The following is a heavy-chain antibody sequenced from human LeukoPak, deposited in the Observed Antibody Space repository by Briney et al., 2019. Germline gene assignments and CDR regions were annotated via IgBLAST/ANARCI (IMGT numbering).Heavy chain of an antibody. CDR1: GGSISSSSYY. J-gene: IGHJ4*02. Sequence: ETLSLTCTVSGGSISSSSYYWGWVRQAPGKGLEWVANIKQDGSEKYYVDSVKGRFTISRDNAKNSLYLQMNSLRAEDTAVYYCARGLGYSSSWWYFDYWGQGTLVTVSS. V-gene: IGHV3-7*01. D-gene: IGHD6-13*01. CDR2: IKQDGSEK. CDR3: ARGLGYSSSWWYFDY.